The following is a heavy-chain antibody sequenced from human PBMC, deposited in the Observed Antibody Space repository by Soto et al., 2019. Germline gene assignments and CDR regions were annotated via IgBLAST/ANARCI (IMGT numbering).Heavy chain of an antibody. D-gene: IGHD6-13*01. CDR2: IIPIFGTA. J-gene: IGHJ5*02. CDR1: GGTFSSYA. CDR3: ARGSSSWYNWFDP. V-gene: IGHV1-69*13. Sequence: SVKVSCKASGGTFSSYAISWVRQAPGQGLEWMGGIIPIFGTANYAQKFQGRVTITADESTSTAYMELSSLRSEDTAVYYCARGSSSWYNWFDPWGQGTLVTVSS.